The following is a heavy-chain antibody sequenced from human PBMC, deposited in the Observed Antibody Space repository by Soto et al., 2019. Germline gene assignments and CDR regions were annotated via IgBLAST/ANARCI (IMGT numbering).Heavy chain of an antibody. CDR3: ATHPPYGPLDH. Sequence: PSETLSLTCTVSGGSISSSSNHGGWIRQPPGKGLEWIGNIYYSENTYYNTSLKSRVTISVDTSKNQFSLRLTSVTAADTAVYYCATHPPYGPLDHWGQGTLVTVSS. D-gene: IGHD4-17*01. CDR1: GGSISSSSNH. CDR2: IYYSENT. J-gene: IGHJ4*02. V-gene: IGHV4-39*01.